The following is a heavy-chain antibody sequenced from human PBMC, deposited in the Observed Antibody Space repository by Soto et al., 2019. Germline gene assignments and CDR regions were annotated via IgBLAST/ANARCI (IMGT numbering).Heavy chain of an antibody. CDR1: GGSISSYY. D-gene: IGHD6-19*01. CDR2: IYYSGST. J-gene: IGHJ5*02. Sequence: SETLSLTCTVSGGSISSYYWSWIRQPPGKGLEWIGYIYYSGSTNYNPSLKSRVTISVDTSKNQFSLRLSSVTAADTAVYYCARRVNGIAVAGTIAWFDPWGQGTLVTVSS. V-gene: IGHV4-59*08. CDR3: ARRVNGIAVAGTIAWFDP.